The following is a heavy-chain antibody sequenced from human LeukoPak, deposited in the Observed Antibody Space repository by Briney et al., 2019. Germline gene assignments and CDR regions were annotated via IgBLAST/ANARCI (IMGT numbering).Heavy chain of an antibody. D-gene: IGHD5-24*01. CDR2: IYYSGST. Sequence: PSETLSLTCTVSAGSISSSRYYWGWIRQPPGKGLEWIGSIYYSGSTYYNPSLKSRVTISVVTSKNQFSLKLSSVTAADTAVFYCARRGRDGYSDPFDYWGQGTLVTVSS. J-gene: IGHJ4*02. V-gene: IGHV4-39*01. CDR3: ARRGRDGYSDPFDY. CDR1: AGSISSSRYY.